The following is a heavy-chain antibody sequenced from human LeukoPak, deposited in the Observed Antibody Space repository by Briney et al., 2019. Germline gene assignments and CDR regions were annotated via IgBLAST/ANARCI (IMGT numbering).Heavy chain of an antibody. CDR3: AKDRNYELLYAFDI. CDR2: ISWNSNLI. D-gene: IGHD2-2*02. V-gene: IGHV3-9*03. J-gene: IGHJ3*02. Sequence: WIRQPPGKALEWVSGISWNSNLIGYADSVKGRFTISRDNAKNSLYLHMNSLRPEDMALYYCAKDRNYELLYAFDIWGQGTMVTVSS.